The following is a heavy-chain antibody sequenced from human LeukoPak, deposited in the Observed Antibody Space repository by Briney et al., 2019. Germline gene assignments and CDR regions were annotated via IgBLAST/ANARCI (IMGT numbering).Heavy chain of an antibody. CDR1: GESLNSYY. V-gene: IGHV4-34*01. J-gene: IGHJ4*02. CDR2: IYESGTT. Sequence: PSETLSLTCAVYGESLNSYYWSWVRQPPGGGLEWIGEIYESGTTEYNPSLKSRVTISMVPSKQQFSLSLSSVTAAATSVYYCPTGAWSTPLGSWGLGTPVTVSS. CDR3: PTGAWSTPLGS. D-gene: IGHD2-15*01.